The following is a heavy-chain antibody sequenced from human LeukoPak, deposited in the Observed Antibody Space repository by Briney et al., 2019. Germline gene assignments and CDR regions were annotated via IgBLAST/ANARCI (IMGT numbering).Heavy chain of an antibody. CDR1: GFTFDDYA. Sequence: GGSLRLSCVASGFTFDDYAMHWVRQAPGKGLEWVSSISSSSSYIYYADSVKGRFTISRDNAKNSLYLQMNSLRAEDTAVYYCARDTVAVGYFDLWGRGTLVTVSS. D-gene: IGHD6-19*01. CDR2: ISSSSSYI. J-gene: IGHJ2*01. V-gene: IGHV3-21*01. CDR3: ARDTVAVGYFDL.